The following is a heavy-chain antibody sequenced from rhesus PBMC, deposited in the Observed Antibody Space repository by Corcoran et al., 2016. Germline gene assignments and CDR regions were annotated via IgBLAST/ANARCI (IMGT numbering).Heavy chain of an antibody. CDR3: ASPWGIAAAGRDY. CDR1: GGAISSSNW. D-gene: IGHD6S26*01. J-gene: IGHJ4*01. CDR2: LYGSGGST. Sequence: QVQLQESGPAVVKPSETLSLTCAVSGGAISSSNWWSWIRQSPGEGLEWIGGLYGSGGSTEYNPSLKSRFTISKDTSRNQFSLKLSFVTAADTAVYYCASPWGIAAAGRDYWGQGVLVTVSS. V-gene: IGHV4-93*01.